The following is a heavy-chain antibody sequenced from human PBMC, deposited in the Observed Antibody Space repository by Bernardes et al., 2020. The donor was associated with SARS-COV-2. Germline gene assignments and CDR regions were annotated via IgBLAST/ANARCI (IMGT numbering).Heavy chain of an antibody. J-gene: IGHJ4*02. D-gene: IGHD2-21*01. CDR2: IDPSDSYI. Sequence: GESLKISCKSSGYGFTNFWIAWVRQMPGKGLEWMGRIDPSDSYIDYGPSFQGHVTISVDTSVGTTYLQWSSLRPSDSAMYYCARLHLGDTRLTDAKLDSWGQGTLVTVSS. CDR1: GYGFTNFW. CDR3: ARLHLGDTRLTDAKLDS. V-gene: IGHV5-10-1*01.